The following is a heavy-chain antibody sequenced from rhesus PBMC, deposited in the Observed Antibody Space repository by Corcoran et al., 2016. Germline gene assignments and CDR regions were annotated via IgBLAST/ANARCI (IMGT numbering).Heavy chain of an antibody. V-gene: IGHV1-156*01. Sequence: EVQLVQSGAEVKKPGASVKVSCKVSGYTFTALSLPWVGPAPGKGLDWKGGGNPVYGKIIDAEKFQGRLTMTEDTSTDTAYMGLSSLRSEDTAVYYCAGNSGSLYYFDYWGQGVLVTVSS. CDR3: AGNSGSLYYFDY. CDR2: GNPVYGKI. J-gene: IGHJ4*01. D-gene: IGHD6-25*01. CDR1: GYTFTALS.